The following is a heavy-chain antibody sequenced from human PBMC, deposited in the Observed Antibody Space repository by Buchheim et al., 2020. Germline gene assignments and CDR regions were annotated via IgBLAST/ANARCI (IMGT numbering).Heavy chain of an antibody. J-gene: IGHJ6*02. CDR2: IYPGDSDT. CDR3: ARSVGMVQGVIRDYYYYYGMDV. V-gene: IGHV5-51*03. Sequence: EVQLVQSGAEVKKPGESLKISCKGSGYSFTSYWIGWVRQMPGKGLEWMGIIYPGDSDTRYSPSFQGQVTISADKSISTAYLQWSSLKASDTAMYYCARSVGMVQGVIRDYYYYYGMDVWGQGTT. CDR1: GYSFTSYW. D-gene: IGHD3-10*01.